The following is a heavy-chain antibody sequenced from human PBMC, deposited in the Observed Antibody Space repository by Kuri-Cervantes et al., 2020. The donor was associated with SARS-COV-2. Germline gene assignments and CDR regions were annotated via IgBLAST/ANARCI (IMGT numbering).Heavy chain of an antibody. CDR3: ATRGWYYAFDI. Sequence: GESLKISCAASGFTFSSYSMNWVRQAPGKGLEWVSYISSSSSTIYYADSVKGRFTISRDNAKNSLYLQMNSLRAEGTAVYYCATRGWYYAFDIWGQGTMVTVSS. CDR2: ISSSSSTI. V-gene: IGHV3-48*01. J-gene: IGHJ3*02. CDR1: GFTFSSYS. D-gene: IGHD2-15*01.